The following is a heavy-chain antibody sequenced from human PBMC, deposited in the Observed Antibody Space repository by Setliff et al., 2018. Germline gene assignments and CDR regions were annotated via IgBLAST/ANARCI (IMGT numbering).Heavy chain of an antibody. CDR3: ARGYSYGLTHMHIPPLHY. D-gene: IGHD5-18*01. Sequence: ASVKVSCKASGYTFTSYDINWVRQAAGQGLEWMGWMNPNSGNTGYAQKFQDRVTMTRNTSISTAYMELSSLRSEDTAVYYCARGYSYGLTHMHIPPLHYWGQGTLVTVSS. V-gene: IGHV1-8*02. CDR1: GYTFTSYD. CDR2: MNPNSGNT. J-gene: IGHJ4*02.